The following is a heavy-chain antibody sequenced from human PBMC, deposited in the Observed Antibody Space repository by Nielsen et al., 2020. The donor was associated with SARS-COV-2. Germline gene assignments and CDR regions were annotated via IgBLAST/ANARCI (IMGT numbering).Heavy chain of an antibody. Sequence: GESLKISCSASGFTFSSTWMHWVRQTPGKGLEWLAFISDGGNNEYYAESVRGRFDISRDNSRNTLYLQMNSLRVEDSALYYCARDPRAYHVPAFYFDSWGQGIQVTVSS. D-gene: IGHD2-21*01. J-gene: IGHJ4*02. V-gene: IGHV3-30*03. CDR2: ISDGGNNE. CDR1: GFTFSSTW. CDR3: ARDPRAYHVPAFYFDS.